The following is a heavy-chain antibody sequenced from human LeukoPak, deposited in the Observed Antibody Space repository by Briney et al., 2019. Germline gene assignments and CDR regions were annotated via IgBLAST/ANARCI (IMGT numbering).Heavy chain of an antibody. CDR1: GFTFSSSY. D-gene: IGHD1-26*01. CDR2: VYGDDNT. J-gene: IGHJ4*02. V-gene: IGHV3-53*01. CDR3: ARGVVGIIPIDH. Sequence: GGSLRLSCAVSGFTFSSSYMSWVRQAPGKGLEWVAFVYGDDNTYYADSVKGRFTISRDNSKNAFYLQMINLRADDTAVYYCARGVVGIIPIDHWGQGTLVTVSS.